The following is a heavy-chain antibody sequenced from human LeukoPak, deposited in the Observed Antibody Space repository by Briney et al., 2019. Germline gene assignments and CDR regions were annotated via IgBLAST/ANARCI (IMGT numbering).Heavy chain of an antibody. D-gene: IGHD2-21*02. V-gene: IGHV4-59*01. CDR3: ARVVETYCGGDCYPQPAYYFDY. CDR1: GGSISSYY. Sequence: SETLSLTCTVSGGSISSYYWSWIRQPPGKGLEWIGYIYYSGSTNYNPSFKSRVTISVDTSKNQFSLKLSSVTAADTAVYYCARVVETYCGGDCYPQPAYYFDYWGQGTLVTVSS. J-gene: IGHJ4*02. CDR2: IYYSGST.